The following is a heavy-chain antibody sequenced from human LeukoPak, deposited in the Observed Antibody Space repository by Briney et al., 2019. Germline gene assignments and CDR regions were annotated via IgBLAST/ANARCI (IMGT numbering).Heavy chain of an antibody. CDR3: ARGLTGTTYRVYYYYYMDV. Sequence: SETLSLTCAVYGGSFSGYYWSWIRQPPGKGLEWIGEINHSGSTNYNPSLKSRVTISVDTSMNQFSLKLSSVTAADTAVYYCARGLTGTTYRVYYYYYMDVWGKGTTVTVSS. CDR2: INHSGST. V-gene: IGHV4-34*01. D-gene: IGHD1-7*01. CDR1: GGSFSGYY. J-gene: IGHJ6*03.